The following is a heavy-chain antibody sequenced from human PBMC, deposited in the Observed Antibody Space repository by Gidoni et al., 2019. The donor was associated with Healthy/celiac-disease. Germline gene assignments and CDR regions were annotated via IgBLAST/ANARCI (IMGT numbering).Heavy chain of an antibody. CDR1: GGSFSGYY. V-gene: IGHV4-34*01. CDR3: ASLRSAVAGTKIFDY. Sequence: QVHLQQWGAGLLKPSDTLSLTSAVYGGSFSGYYWNWIRQPPGKGLVWIGKINHIGITNYNPDLRSRVSISVDTSKSQVSLKLNSVTAADTAVYYCASLRSAVAGTKIFDYWGQGTLVTVSS. J-gene: IGHJ4*02. CDR2: INHIGIT. D-gene: IGHD6-19*01.